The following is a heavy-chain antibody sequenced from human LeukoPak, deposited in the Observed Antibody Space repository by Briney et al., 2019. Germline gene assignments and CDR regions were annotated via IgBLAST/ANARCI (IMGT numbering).Heavy chain of an antibody. Sequence: PSETLSLTCAVSGGSISSSNWWRWVRQPPGKGLEWIGEIYHSGSTNYNPSLKSRVTISVDKSKNQFSLKLSSVTAADTAVYYCARGGFVLRYFDEGNWFDPWGQGTLVTVSS. CDR3: ARGGFVLRYFDEGNWFDP. CDR2: IYHSGST. V-gene: IGHV4-4*02. J-gene: IGHJ5*02. CDR1: GGSISSSNW. D-gene: IGHD3-9*01.